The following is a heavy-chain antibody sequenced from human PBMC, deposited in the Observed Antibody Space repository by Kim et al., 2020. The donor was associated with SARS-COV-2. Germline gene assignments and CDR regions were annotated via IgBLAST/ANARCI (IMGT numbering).Heavy chain of an antibody. CDR1: GFTFSSYA. CDR2: ISGSGGST. V-gene: IGHV3-23*01. D-gene: IGHD6-13*01. J-gene: IGHJ4*02. CDR3: AKLPKVEKQPEYYFDY. Sequence: GGSLRLSCAASGFTFSSYAMSWVRQAPGKGLEWVSAISGSGGSTYYADSVKGRFTISRDNSKNTLYLQMNSLRAEDTAVYYCAKLPKVEKQPEYYFDYWGQGTLVTVSS.